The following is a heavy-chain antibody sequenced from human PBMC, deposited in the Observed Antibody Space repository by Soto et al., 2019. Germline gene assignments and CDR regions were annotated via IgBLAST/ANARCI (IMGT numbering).Heavy chain of an antibody. Sequence: QVQRVQSGAEEKKPGASVKVSCKASGYTFTSYAMHWVRQAPGQRLEWMGWINAGNGNTKYSQKFQGRVTITRDTSASTAYMELSSLRSEDTAVYYGARSIVVVTALDYWGQGTLVTVSS. CDR2: INAGNGNT. D-gene: IGHD2-21*02. CDR3: ARSIVVVTALDY. J-gene: IGHJ4*02. CDR1: GYTFTSYA. V-gene: IGHV1-3*05.